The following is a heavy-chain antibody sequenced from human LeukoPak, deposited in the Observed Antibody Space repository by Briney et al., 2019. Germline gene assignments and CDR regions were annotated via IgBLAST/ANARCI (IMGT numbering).Heavy chain of an antibody. V-gene: IGHV3-23*01. Sequence: GGSLRLSCAASGFTFSIYAMSWVRQAPGKGLEWVSAISGSGGTTYYADSVKGRFTISRDNSMNTLYLQMNSLRAEDTAVFYCARGDCSSTSCSSTPKNWFDPWGQGTLVSVSS. CDR2: ISGSGGTT. J-gene: IGHJ5*02. CDR3: ARGDCSSTSCSSTPKNWFDP. D-gene: IGHD2-2*01. CDR1: GFTFSIYA.